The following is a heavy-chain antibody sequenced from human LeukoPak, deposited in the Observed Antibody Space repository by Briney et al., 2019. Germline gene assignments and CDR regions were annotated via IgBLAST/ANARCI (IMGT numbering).Heavy chain of an antibody. CDR2: VYYGQTT. J-gene: IGHJ5*01. D-gene: IGHD5-12*01. CDR3: VRHDGRGGATMGAFDS. V-gene: IGHV4-39*01. CDR1: AASFISSSHH. Sequence: SETLSLTCTVSAASFISSSHHWGWIRQSPGKGLEWIGTVYYGQTTYYNPPLDGRVTISLDTSANHFSLQLNSVTAADTAVYYCVRHDGRGGATMGAFDSWGQGSLVTVSS.